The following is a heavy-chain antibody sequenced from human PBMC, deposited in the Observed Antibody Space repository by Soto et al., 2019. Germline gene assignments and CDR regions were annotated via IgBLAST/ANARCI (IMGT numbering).Heavy chain of an antibody. V-gene: IGHV1-18*04. J-gene: IGHJ5*02. CDR2: ISAYNGNT. D-gene: IGHD6-13*01. Sequence: QVQLVQSGATVKKPGASVKVSCKASGYTFTSYGISWVRQAPGQGLEWMGWISAYNGNTNYAQKLQGRVTMTTDPSTSTAYMELRSLRSDDTAVYYCARDPTGSSSWYVNWFDPWGQGTLVTVSS. CDR3: ARDPTGSSSWYVNWFDP. CDR1: GYTFTSYG.